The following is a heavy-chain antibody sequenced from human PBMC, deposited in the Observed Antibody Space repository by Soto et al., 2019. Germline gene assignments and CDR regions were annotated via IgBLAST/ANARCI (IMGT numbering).Heavy chain of an antibody. D-gene: IGHD3-9*01. CDR2: INPNSGGT. Sequence: ASVKVSCKASGYTFTGYYMHWVRQAPGQGLEWMGWINPNSGGTNYAQKFQGWVTMTRDTSISTAYMELSRLRPDDTAVYYCAREAVLRYFDSQYYYYMDVWGKGTTVTVSS. J-gene: IGHJ6*03. CDR3: AREAVLRYFDSQYYYYMDV. V-gene: IGHV1-2*04. CDR1: GYTFTGYY.